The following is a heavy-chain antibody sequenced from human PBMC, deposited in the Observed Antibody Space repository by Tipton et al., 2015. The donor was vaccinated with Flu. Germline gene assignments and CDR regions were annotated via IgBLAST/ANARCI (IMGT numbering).Heavy chain of an antibody. V-gene: IGHV4-39*01. CDR1: VGSIGTDVYY. J-gene: IGHJ4*02. CDR2: IYFSGIT. D-gene: IGHD3-16*01. Sequence: TLSLTCTVSVGSIGTDVYYWGWIRQPPGKGLEWIGSIYFSGITYDNPSLKSRVTMSVDTSKNQFSLKMSSVTAADTAVYYCARTGRVGSYDWEFDYWSQGTLVIVSS. CDR3: ARTGRVGSYDWEFDY.